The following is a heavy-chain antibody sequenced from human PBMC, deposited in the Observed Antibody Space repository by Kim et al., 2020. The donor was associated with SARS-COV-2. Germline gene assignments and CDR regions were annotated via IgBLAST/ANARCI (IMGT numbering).Heavy chain of an antibody. J-gene: IGHJ5*02. V-gene: IGHV1-2*02. D-gene: IGHD3-16*01. Sequence: ASVKVSCKASGYTFTGYYMHWVRQAPGQGLEWMGWINPNSGGTNYAQKFQGRVTMTRDTSISTAYMELSRLRSDDTAVYYCASTVITFGGEGAFDPWGQGTLVTVSS. CDR2: INPNSGGT. CDR3: ASTVITFGGEGAFDP. CDR1: GYTFTGYY.